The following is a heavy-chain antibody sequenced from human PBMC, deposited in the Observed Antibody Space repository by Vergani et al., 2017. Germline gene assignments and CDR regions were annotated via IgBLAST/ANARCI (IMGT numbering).Heavy chain of an antibody. D-gene: IGHD2-15*01. CDR2: IYYSGST. Sequence: QLQLQESGPGLVKPSETLSLTCTVSGGSISSSSYYWGWIRQPPGKGLEWIGSIYYSGSTYYNPSLKSRVTISVDTSKNQFSLKLSSVTAADTAVYYCARHDGICGDSRSYYGMDVWGQGTTVTVSS. CDR1: GGSISSSSYY. V-gene: IGHV4-39*01. J-gene: IGHJ6*02. CDR3: ARHDGICGDSRSYYGMDV.